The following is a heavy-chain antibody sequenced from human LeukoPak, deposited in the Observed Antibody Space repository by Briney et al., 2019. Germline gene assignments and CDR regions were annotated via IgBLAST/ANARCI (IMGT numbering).Heavy chain of an antibody. D-gene: IGHD3-9*01. CDR3: ARATGHNYYYYYMDV. CDR2: ISSSSSYI. J-gene: IGHJ6*03. Sequence: GRSLRLSCAASGFTFSTNSMNWVRQAPGKGLEWVSSISSSSSYIYYADSVKGRFTISRDNAKNSLYLQVNSLRAEDTALYYCARATGHNYYYYYMDVWGKGTTVTVSS. CDR1: GFTFSTNS. V-gene: IGHV3-21*04.